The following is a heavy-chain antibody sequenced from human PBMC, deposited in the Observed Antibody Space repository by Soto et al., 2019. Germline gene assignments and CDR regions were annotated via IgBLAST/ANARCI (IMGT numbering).Heavy chain of an antibody. J-gene: IGHJ4*01. CDR2: ISGGGGDT. Sequence: GGSLRLSCAASGFTFSTYAMTWVRQAPGKGLEWVSAISGGGGDTYYADSVKGRFTVSRDNSKNTLNLQMNSLRVEDTAVYYCGKPSGDYCSSAYCPPGHWGHGTLVTVSS. CDR1: GFTFSTYA. CDR3: GKPSGDYCSSAYCPPGH. V-gene: IGHV3-23*01. D-gene: IGHD2-2*01.